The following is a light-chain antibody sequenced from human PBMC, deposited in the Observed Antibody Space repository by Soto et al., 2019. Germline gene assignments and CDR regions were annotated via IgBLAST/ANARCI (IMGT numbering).Light chain of an antibody. V-gene: IGKV2D-29*01. J-gene: IGKJ1*01. CDR1: QSLLHTDGKTY. CDR2: ELS. Sequence: EIVLTQTPLSLSVTPGQPASISCKSSQSLLHTDGKTYLYLFLQKPGQPPRVLIYELSNRFPGVPDMFNGSVSETDFTRNISRVEAEYVGVYHCMQSIQLRTFGEGTKVEIK. CDR3: MQSIQLRT.